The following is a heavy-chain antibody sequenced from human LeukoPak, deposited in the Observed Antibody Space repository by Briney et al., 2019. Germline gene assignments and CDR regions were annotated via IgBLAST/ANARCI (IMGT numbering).Heavy chain of an antibody. D-gene: IGHD2-2*01. J-gene: IGHJ1*01. CDR3: ASGGGRYYSSTSCSPAEYFQH. CDR1: QFTFNSYA. CDR2: ISYDGIHK. V-gene: IGHV3-30-3*01. Sequence: GGSLRLSCVGSQFTFNSYALHWVRQAPGKGLEWVAVISYDGIHKYYADSVKGRFTISRDNSRNTLYLQMDSLRAEDTAVYYCASGGGRYYSSTSCSPAEYFQHWGQGTLVTVSS.